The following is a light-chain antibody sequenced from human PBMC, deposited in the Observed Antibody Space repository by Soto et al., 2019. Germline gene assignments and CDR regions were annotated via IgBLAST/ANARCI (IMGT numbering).Light chain of an antibody. Sequence: EIVLTQSPGTLSLSPGERATLSCRASQSVSSNYLAWYQQKPGQPPRLLISDASSRATGIPDRFSGSGSGTDFTLTISGLEPEDFAVYYCQHYGRAPPSWTFGQWTKVEIK. J-gene: IGKJ1*01. CDR3: QHYGRAPPSWT. CDR2: DAS. V-gene: IGKV3-20*01. CDR1: QSVSSNY.